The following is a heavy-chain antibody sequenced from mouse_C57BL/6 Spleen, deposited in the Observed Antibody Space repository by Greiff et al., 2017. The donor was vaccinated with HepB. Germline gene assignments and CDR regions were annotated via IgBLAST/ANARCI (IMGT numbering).Heavy chain of an antibody. CDR2: IRNKANGYTT. J-gene: IGHJ2*01. CDR3: ARYGPLIYDGYYAFDY. D-gene: IGHD2-3*01. CDR1: GFTFTDYY. Sequence: DVQLVESGGGLVQPGGSLSLSCAASGFTFTDYYMSWVRQPPGKALEWLGFIRNKANGYTTEYSASVKGRFTISRDNSQSILYLQMNALRAEDSATYYCARYGPLIYDGYYAFDYWGQGTTLTDSS. V-gene: IGHV7-3*01.